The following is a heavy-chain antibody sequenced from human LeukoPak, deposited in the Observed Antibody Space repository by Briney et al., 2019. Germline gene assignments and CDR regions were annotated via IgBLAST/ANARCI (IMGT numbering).Heavy chain of an antibody. J-gene: IGHJ4*02. CDR3: ARDYGSGSSLWDY. CDR2: IYTSGST. CDR1: GGSISSYY. V-gene: IGHV4-4*09. Sequence: SETLSLTCTVSGGSISSYYWSWIRQPPGKGLEWIGYIYTSGSTNYNPSLKSRVTMSVDTSKNQFSLKLSSVTAADTAVYYCARDYGSGSSLWDYWGQGTLVTVSS. D-gene: IGHD3-10*01.